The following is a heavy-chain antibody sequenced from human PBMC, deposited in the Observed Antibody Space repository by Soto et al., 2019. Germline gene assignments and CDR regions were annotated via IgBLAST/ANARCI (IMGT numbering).Heavy chain of an antibody. CDR2: IKQDGSEK. J-gene: IGHJ6*03. CDR3: ARANGDYWEDYYYYYMDV. V-gene: IGHV3-7*01. Sequence: EVQLVESGGGLVQPGGSLRLSCAASGFTFSSYWMSWVRQAPGKGLEWVANIKQDGSEKYYVDSVKGRFTISRDNAKNSLYLQRNSLRAEDTAVYYCARANGDYWEDYYYYYMDVWGKGTTVTVSS. D-gene: IGHD4-17*01. CDR1: GFTFSSYW.